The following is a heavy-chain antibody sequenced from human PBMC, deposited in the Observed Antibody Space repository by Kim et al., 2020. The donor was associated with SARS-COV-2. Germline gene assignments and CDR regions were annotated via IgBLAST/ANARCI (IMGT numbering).Heavy chain of an antibody. Sequence: SGSPNYHPPLKSQVTRSVDTSKNQFSLELTSVTAADTAVYYCARGVPGYWGQGTLVTVSS. V-gene: IGHV4-34*01. CDR2: SGSP. CDR3: ARGVPGY. J-gene: IGHJ4*02.